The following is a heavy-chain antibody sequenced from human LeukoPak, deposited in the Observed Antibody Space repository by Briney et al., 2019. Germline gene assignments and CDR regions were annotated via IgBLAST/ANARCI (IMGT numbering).Heavy chain of an antibody. V-gene: IGHV3-53*01. CDR3: ASANSSSWYVYYYYGMDV. J-gene: IGHJ6*02. D-gene: IGHD6-13*01. CDR1: GFTVSSNY. CDR2: IYSGGST. Sequence: PGGSLRLSCAASGFTVSSNYMSWVRQAPGKGLEWVSVIYSGGSTYYADSVKGRFTISRDNSKNTLYLQMNSLRAEDTAVYYCASANSSSWYVYYYYGMDVWGQGTTVTVSS.